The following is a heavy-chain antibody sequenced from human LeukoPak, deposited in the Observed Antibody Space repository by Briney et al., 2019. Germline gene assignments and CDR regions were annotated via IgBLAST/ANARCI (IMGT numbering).Heavy chain of an antibody. D-gene: IGHD1-20*01. CDR1: GGSISSSSYY. V-gene: IGHV4-39*01. CDR3: ARHTYNWEWVY. Sequence: SQTLSLTCTVSGGSISSSSYYWGWIRHPPGKGLEWIGSIYYSGSTYYNPSLKSRVTISVDASKNQFSLKLSSGTAADTAVYYCARHTYNWEWVYGGQGTLVTVSS. J-gene: IGHJ4*02. CDR2: IYYSGST.